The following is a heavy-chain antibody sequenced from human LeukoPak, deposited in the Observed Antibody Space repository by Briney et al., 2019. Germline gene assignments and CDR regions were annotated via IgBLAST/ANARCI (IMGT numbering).Heavy chain of an antibody. CDR1: GASISSYY. Sequence: PSETLSLTCTVSGASISSYYWSWIRQPAGKALEWIGRIYVTGSTTYNPSLESRVTMSLDTSKNHFSLKLRSVTAADTAVYYCARAGIAAAYNWFDPWGQGTLVTVSS. V-gene: IGHV4-4*07. CDR3: ARAGIAAAYNWFDP. D-gene: IGHD6-6*01. J-gene: IGHJ5*02. CDR2: IYVTGST.